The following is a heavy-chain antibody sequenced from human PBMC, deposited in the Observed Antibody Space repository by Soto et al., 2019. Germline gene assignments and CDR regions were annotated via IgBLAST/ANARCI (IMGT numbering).Heavy chain of an antibody. CDR3: ARVFSVAGPFDY. CDR2: IKSKIDGGTA. V-gene: IGHV3-15*07. CDR1: GFTFTTAW. J-gene: IGHJ4*02. Sequence: GGSLRLSCAASGFTFTTAWINWVRQAPGKGLEWVGRIKSKIDGGTADFAAPVRGRFAISRDDSKSMVYLQMNSLRAEDTAVYYCARVFSVAGPFDYWGQGTLVTVSS. D-gene: IGHD6-19*01.